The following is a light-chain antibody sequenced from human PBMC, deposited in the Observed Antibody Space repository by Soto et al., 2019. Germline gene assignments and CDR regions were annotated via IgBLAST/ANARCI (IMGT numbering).Light chain of an antibody. CDR3: QQYKNWPPIT. CDR2: GAS. CDR1: QSVSSN. J-gene: IGKJ5*01. V-gene: IGKV3-15*01. Sequence: ETVMTQSPATLSVSPGESATLSCRASQSVSSNLAWYQQKPGQAPRLLIYGASTRATGIPARFSGSGSGTELTLTISSLQSEDFAAYYCQQYKNWPPITFGQGTRLEIK.